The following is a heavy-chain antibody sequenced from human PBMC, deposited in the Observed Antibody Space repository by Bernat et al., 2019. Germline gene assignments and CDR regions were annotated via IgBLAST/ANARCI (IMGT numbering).Heavy chain of an antibody. Sequence: QVQLVQSGAEVKKPGSSVKVSCKASGGTFSSYTISWVRQAPGQGLEWMGRIIPILGIANYAQKFQGRVTITEDKSTSTAYMELSSLRSEDTAVYYCARANAYCSGGSCYPFDYWGQGTLVTVSS. D-gene: IGHD2-15*01. J-gene: IGHJ4*02. CDR3: ARANAYCSGGSCYPFDY. V-gene: IGHV1-69*02. CDR2: IIPILGIA. CDR1: GGTFSSYT.